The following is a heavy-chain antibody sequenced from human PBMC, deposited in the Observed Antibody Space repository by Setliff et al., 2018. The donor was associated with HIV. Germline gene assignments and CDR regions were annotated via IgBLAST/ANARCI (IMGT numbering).Heavy chain of an antibody. J-gene: IGHJ6*02. V-gene: IGHV1-69*05. Sequence: SVKVSCKASGGIFSSYAISWVRQAPGQGLEWMGGIIPIFGTANYAQKFQGRVTITTDESTSTAYMELSSLRSEDTAVYYCAREGDCSGGSCYYYYGMDVWGQGTTVTVSS. D-gene: IGHD2-15*01. CDR3: AREGDCSGGSCYYYYGMDV. CDR2: IIPIFGTA. CDR1: GGIFSSYA.